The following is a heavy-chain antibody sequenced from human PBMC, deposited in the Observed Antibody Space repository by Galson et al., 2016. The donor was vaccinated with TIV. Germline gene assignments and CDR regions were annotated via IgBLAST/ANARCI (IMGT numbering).Heavy chain of an antibody. CDR2: ILYDGNNR. CDR1: GFTFSGYG. J-gene: IGHJ6*03. CDR3: AKGAAGRLYYYYHMDV. Sequence: SLRLSCAASGFTFSGYGMHWVRQAPGKGLEWVAFILYDGNNRYYADSVKGRFTISRDNSKNTLYLQINSLRAEDTAVYYCAKGAAGRLYYYYHMDVWGEGTTVTVSS. D-gene: IGHD6-13*01. V-gene: IGHV3-30*02.